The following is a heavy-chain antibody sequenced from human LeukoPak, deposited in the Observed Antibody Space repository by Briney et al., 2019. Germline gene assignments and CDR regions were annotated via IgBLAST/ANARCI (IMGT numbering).Heavy chain of an antibody. CDR2: ISGSGGST. J-gene: IGHJ4*02. V-gene: IGHV3-23*01. CDR3: AKELHYYGILTGPFDY. Sequence: GGSLRLSCAASGFTFSSYAMSWVRQAPGKGLEWVSAISGSGGSTYYADSVKGRFTISRDNSKNTLYLQMNSLRAEDTAVYYCAKELHYYGILTGPFDYWGQGTLVTVSS. D-gene: IGHD3-9*01. CDR1: GFTFSSYA.